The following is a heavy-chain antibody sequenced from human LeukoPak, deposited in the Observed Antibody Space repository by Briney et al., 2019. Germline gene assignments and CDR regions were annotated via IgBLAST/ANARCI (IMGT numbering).Heavy chain of an antibody. V-gene: IGHV4-34*01. CDR3: ARGKSVY. Sequence: SETLSLTCAVYGGSFSGYYWSWIRQPPGKGLEWIGEINHSRSTNYNPSLKSRVTISVDTSKNQFSLKLSSVTAADTAVYYCARGKSVYWGQGTLVTVSS. J-gene: IGHJ4*02. CDR2: INHSRST. CDR1: GGSFSGYY.